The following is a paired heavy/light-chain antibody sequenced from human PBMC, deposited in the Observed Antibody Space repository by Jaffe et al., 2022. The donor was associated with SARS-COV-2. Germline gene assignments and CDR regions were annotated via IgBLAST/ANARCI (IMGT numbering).Light chain of an antibody. J-gene: IGKJ1*01. Sequence: DIVVTQSPDSLAVSLGERATINCKSSQSILYSSNNKNYLAWYQQKPGQPPKLLIYWASTRESGVPDRFSGSGSGTDFTLTISSLQAEDVAVYYCHQYYNTPQAFGQGTKVEIK. V-gene: IGKV4-1*01. CDR1: QSILYSSNNKNY. CDR2: WAS. CDR3: HQYYNTPQA.
Heavy chain of an antibody. Sequence: EAQLVESGGGLVQPGGSLRLSCAASGFTFSDHYMDWVRQAPGKGLEWVGRARNKANSYIVDYAASVKGRFTISRDDSKNSLYLQMNSLKTEDTAVYYCVRDLYGGNYAMDVWGQGTTVTVSS. CDR1: GFTFSDHY. J-gene: IGHJ6*02. V-gene: IGHV3-72*01. CDR2: ARNKANSYIV. CDR3: VRDLYGGNYAMDV. D-gene: IGHD4-17*01.